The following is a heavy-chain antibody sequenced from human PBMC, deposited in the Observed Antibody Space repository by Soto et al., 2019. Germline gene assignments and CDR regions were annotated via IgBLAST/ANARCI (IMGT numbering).Heavy chain of an antibody. D-gene: IGHD3-16*01. J-gene: IGHJ4*02. CDR1: GFTFNSYW. CDR2: IDTDGTYT. V-gene: IGHV3-74*01. Sequence: GGSLRLSCAASGFTFNSYWMHWVRQVPGKGLVWVSRIDTDGTYTSYADSVKGRFTISRDNAKNTLYLQMNSLRGEDTALYYCVRDTFGPRDYWGQGTLVTVSS. CDR3: VRDTFGPRDY.